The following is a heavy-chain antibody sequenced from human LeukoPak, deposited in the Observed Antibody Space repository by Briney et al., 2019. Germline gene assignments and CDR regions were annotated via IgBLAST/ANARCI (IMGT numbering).Heavy chain of an antibody. CDR2: INHSGST. V-gene: IGHV4-34*10. Sequence: SETLSLTCAVYGGSFSGYYWSWIRQPPGKGLEWIGEINHSGSTNYNPSLKSRITMSVDTSKNQFSLKLNSVTAADTAVYFCARDSGFWLYWDQGTLVSVSS. D-gene: IGHD3-22*01. J-gene: IGHJ4*02. CDR3: ARDSGFWLY. CDR1: GGSFSGYY.